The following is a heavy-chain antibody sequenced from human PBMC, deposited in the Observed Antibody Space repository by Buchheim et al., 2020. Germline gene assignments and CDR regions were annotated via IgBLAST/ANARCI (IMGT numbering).Heavy chain of an antibody. CDR2: IWYDGSNK. J-gene: IGHJ4*02. D-gene: IGHD6-25*01. CDR3: AREIPPESSDVSLGFDY. Sequence: QVQLVESGGGVVQPGRSLRLSCAASGFTFSSYGMHWVRQAPGKGLEWVAVIWYDGSNKYYADSVKGRFTISRDNSKNTLYLQMNSLRAEDTAVYYCAREIPPESSDVSLGFDYWGQGTL. CDR1: GFTFSSYG. V-gene: IGHV3-33*01.